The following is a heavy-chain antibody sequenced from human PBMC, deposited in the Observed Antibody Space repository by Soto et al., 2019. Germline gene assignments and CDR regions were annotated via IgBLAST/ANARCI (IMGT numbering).Heavy chain of an antibody. Sequence: QVQLVQSGAEVKKPGSSVKVSCKASGGTFSSYAISWVRQAPGQGLEWMGGIIPIFGTANYAQKFQGRVTITADESTSTAYMELSSLRSEDTAVYYCARDQRGGLLLDYYGMDVWGQGTTVTVSS. V-gene: IGHV1-69*01. CDR2: IIPIFGTA. CDR3: ARDQRGGLLLDYYGMDV. J-gene: IGHJ6*02. CDR1: GGTFSSYA. D-gene: IGHD3-16*01.